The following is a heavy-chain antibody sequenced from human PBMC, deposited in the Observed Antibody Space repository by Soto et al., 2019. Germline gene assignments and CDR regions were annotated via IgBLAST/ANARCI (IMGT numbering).Heavy chain of an antibody. V-gene: IGHV1-18*01. CDR2: ISPYNGNT. D-gene: IGHD5-12*01. J-gene: IGHJ3*02. Sequence: HVQLVQSGAEVKKPGASLKVSCKASGYTFISYGVSWVRQAPGQGHEWLGWISPYNGNTNYAQKFQGRITMTTDTSTSTVYMDLRSLRTDDTAVYYCARDQTKWLTDAFDIWGQGTMVVVSS. CDR3: ARDQTKWLTDAFDI. CDR1: GYTFISYG.